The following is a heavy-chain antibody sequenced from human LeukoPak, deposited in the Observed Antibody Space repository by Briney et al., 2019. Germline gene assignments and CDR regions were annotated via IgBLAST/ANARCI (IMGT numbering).Heavy chain of an antibody. V-gene: IGHV4-38-2*02. CDR3: ASWLGMATITGYFDY. CDR1: GYSISSGYY. Sequence: SETLSLTCTVSGYSISSGYYWGWIRQPPGKGLEWIGSIYYSGSTYYNPSLKSRVTISVDTSKNQFSLKLSSVTAADTAVYYCASWLGMATITGYFDYWGQGTLVTVSS. CDR2: IYYSGST. J-gene: IGHJ4*02. D-gene: IGHD5-24*01.